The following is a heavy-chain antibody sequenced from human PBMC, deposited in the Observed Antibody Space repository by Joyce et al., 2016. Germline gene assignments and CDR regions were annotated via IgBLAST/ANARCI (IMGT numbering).Heavy chain of an antibody. CDR1: GLTLSTYG. J-gene: IGHJ4*02. V-gene: IGHV3-30*18. CDR2: MSYDGIYK. D-gene: IGHD6-25*01. CDR3: AKILTATYSSGWFLDY. Sequence: VQLVESGGGVVQPGRSLRRSCAASGLTLSTYGVHWVRQAPGKGLEWVAVMSYDGIYKYYADSVKGRFTISRDNSKNTVFLEMNSLRTEDTAVYYCAKILTATYSSGWFLDYWGQGTLVTVSS.